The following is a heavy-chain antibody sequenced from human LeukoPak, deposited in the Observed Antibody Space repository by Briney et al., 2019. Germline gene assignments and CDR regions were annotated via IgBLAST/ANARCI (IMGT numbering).Heavy chain of an antibody. Sequence: ASVQVSCKASGYTFTNYVIIWVRQAPGQGLEWMGWISSYDGTTSYAERLQGRVAMTTDPSTSTAYMELRSLRSDDTAVYYCARVSTDWGNAFDIWGHGTMVTVSS. D-gene: IGHD6-19*01. V-gene: IGHV1-18*01. CDR2: ISSYDGTT. J-gene: IGHJ3*02. CDR3: ARVSTDWGNAFDI. CDR1: GYTFTNYV.